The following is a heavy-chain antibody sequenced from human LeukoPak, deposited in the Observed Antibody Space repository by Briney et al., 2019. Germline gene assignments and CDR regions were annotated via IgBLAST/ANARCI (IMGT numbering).Heavy chain of an antibody. V-gene: IGHV4-39*02. CDR1: GGSISSSSYY. CDR2: IYYDGST. J-gene: IGHJ4*02. Sequence: SETLSLTCTVSGGSISSSSYYWGWHRQPPGKGLEWIGSIYYDGSTYYNPSLKSRVTVAADTSKNHFSLKLNSVTAADTAVYYCARLGRDSANDFDYGGQGTLVTVSA. D-gene: IGHD1-26*01. CDR3: ARLGRDSANDFDY.